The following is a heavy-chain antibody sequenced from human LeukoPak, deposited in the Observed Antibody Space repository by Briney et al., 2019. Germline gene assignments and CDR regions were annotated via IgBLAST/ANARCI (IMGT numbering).Heavy chain of an antibody. Sequence: GASVKVSCKASGYTFTGYYMHWVRQAPGQWLEWMGWINPNSGGTNYAQKFQGRVTMTRDTSISTAYTELSRLRSDDTAVYYCARDPVGYCSSTSCYAWFDPWGQGTLVTVSS. V-gene: IGHV1-2*02. CDR3: ARDPVGYCSSTSCYAWFDP. D-gene: IGHD2-2*01. J-gene: IGHJ5*02. CDR2: INPNSGGT. CDR1: GYTFTGYY.